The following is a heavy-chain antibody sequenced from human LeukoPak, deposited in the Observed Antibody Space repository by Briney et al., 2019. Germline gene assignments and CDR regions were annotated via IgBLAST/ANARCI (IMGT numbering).Heavy chain of an antibody. D-gene: IGHD2-2*02. Sequence: GGSLRLSCAASGFTFSSYSMNWVRQAPGRGLQWVSSISDSSTYIYYADSVKGRFTISRDNAKNSLYLQMNSLRAEDTAVYYCARSVVVPAAIFYYYYGMDVWGQGTTVTVSS. CDR3: ARSVVVPAAIFYYYYGMDV. CDR2: ISDSSTYI. CDR1: GFTFSSYS. V-gene: IGHV3-21*01. J-gene: IGHJ6*02.